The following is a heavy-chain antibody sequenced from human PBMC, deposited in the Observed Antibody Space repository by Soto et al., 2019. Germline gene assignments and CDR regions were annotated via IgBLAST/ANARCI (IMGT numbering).Heavy chain of an antibody. J-gene: IGHJ6*02. V-gene: IGHV1-8*01. Sequence: QVQLVQSGAEVKKPGASVKVSCKASGYTFTSYDINWVRQATGQGLEWRGWMNPSSGNTGYAQKFQGIVTMIRNTSISTAYMELSSLRSEDTAVYYCAREKTSYGMDVWGQGTTVTVSS. CDR1: GYTFTSYD. CDR2: MNPSSGNT. CDR3: AREKTSYGMDV.